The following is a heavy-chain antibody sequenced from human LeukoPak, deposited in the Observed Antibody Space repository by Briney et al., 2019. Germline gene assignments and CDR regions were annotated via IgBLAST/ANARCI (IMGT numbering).Heavy chain of an antibody. V-gene: IGHV3-23*01. CDR2: IVGTGDST. CDR1: GFTFSSYA. J-gene: IGHJ4*02. Sequence: GGSLRLSCAASGFTFSSYAMSWVRQAPGKGLEWVSGIVGTGDSTYYADSVKGRFTISRDYSKNTLYLQMNSLRVEDTAVYYCAKEYSSAWFWFDYWGQGTLVTVSS. D-gene: IGHD6-19*01. CDR3: AKEYSSAWFWFDY.